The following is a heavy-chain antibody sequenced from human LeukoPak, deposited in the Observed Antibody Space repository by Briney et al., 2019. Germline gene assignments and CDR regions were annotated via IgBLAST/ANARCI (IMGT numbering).Heavy chain of an antibody. Sequence: SETLSLTCTVSGGSINNYYWSWIRQPPGKGLEWIAWIFYTGTTRYNPSLNSRVTISLDTSKNQFSLKLTSVTAADTAVYFCARHPFSSPFDYWGQGTLVTVSS. V-gene: IGHV4-59*08. CDR2: IFYTGTT. CDR1: GGSINNYY. J-gene: IGHJ4*02. CDR3: ARHPFSSPFDY.